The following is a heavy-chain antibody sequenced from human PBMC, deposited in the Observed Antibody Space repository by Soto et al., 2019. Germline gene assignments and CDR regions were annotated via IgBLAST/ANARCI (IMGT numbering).Heavy chain of an antibody. CDR1: GGSISSGGYS. J-gene: IGHJ4*02. Sequence: QLQLQESGSGLVKPSQTLSLTCAVSGGSISSGGYSWSWIRQPPGKGLEGIGYIYHSGSTYYNTSLQNRVTIPVNRTKNQFSLKLISVTATDTAVYYCARGPPFGYWGQGTLVTVSS. CDR2: IYHSGST. CDR3: ARGPPFGY. D-gene: IGHD3-10*01. V-gene: IGHV4-30-2*01.